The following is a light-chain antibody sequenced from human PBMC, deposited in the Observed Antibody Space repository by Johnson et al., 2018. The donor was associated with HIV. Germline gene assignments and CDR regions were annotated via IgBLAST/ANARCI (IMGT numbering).Light chain of an antibody. CDR3: GTWDSSLSGYV. Sequence: QSVLTQPPSVSAAPGQKVTISCYGNRSNIGDNFVSWYQHLPGTAPKLLVYDNSKRPSGITDRFSATKSCTSATLGITGLQTGDEADYYFGTWDSSLSGYVVGTGTKVTVL. CDR2: DNS. CDR1: RSNIGDNF. V-gene: IGLV1-51*01. J-gene: IGLJ1*01.